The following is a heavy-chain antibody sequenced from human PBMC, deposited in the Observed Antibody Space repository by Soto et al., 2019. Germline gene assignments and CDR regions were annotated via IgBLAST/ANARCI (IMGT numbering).Heavy chain of an antibody. V-gene: IGHV1-69*13. CDR3: ASTLRDYSFHY. Sequence: PSVKVSCKASGGTFSSYAISWVRQAPGQGLEWMGGIIPIFGTANYAQKFQGRVTITADESTSTAYMELSSLRSEGTAVYYCASTLRDYSFHYWGQGTLVTVSS. CDR1: GGTFSSYA. J-gene: IGHJ4*02. CDR2: IIPIFGTA.